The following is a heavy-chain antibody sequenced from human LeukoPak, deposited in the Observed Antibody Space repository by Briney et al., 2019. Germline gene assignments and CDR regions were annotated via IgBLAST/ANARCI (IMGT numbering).Heavy chain of an antibody. J-gene: IGHJ4*02. CDR3: ARDGRRGPDCNGGGCYFVPGQ. CDR2: IYTGGNT. Sequence: PGGSLRLSCAASGFTVSGNYVSCVRQAPGRGLEWVSVIYTGGNTYYADSVKGRFTISRDSSKNTLYLQMNSLRGEDTAVYYCARDGRRGPDCNGGGCYFVPGQWGQGTVVTVSS. V-gene: IGHV3-66*01. D-gene: IGHD2-15*01. CDR1: GFTVSGNY.